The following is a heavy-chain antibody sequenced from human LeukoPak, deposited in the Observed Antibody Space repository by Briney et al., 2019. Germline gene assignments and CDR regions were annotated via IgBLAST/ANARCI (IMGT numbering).Heavy chain of an antibody. CDR2: ISSSGSTI. D-gene: IGHD3-22*01. Sequence: PGGSLRLSCAASGFTFSSYEMNWVRQAPGKGLEWVSYISSSGSTIYYADSVKGRFTISRDNAKNSLYLQMNSLRAEDTAVYYCERLTHYYDSSGPDGYWGQGTLVTVSS. CDR1: GFTFSSYE. V-gene: IGHV3-48*03. CDR3: ERLTHYYDSSGPDGY. J-gene: IGHJ4*02.